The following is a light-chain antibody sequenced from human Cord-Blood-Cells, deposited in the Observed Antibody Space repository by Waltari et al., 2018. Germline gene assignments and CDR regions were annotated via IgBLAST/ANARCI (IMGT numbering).Light chain of an antibody. CDR3: CSYAGSSTFVV. CDR1: SSDVGSSNL. V-gene: IGLV2-23*02. CDR2: EVS. J-gene: IGLJ2*01. Sequence: QSALTQPASVSRSPGQSITISCPGTSSDVGSSNLVSWYQQHPGKAPKLMIYEVSKGPSGVSNRFSGSKSGNTASLTISGLQAEDEADYYCCSYAGSSTFVVFGGGTKLTVL.